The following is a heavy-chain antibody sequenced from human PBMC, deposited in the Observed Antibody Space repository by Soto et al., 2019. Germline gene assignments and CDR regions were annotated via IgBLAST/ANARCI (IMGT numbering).Heavy chain of an antibody. J-gene: IGHJ2*01. CDR2: ITPMFGTA. CDR1: GYTFTSYY. D-gene: IGHD6-19*01. Sequence: SVKVSCKASGYTFTSYYMHWVRQAPGQGLEWMGGITPMFGTANYAQKFQGRVTITADESTSTAYMELSSLRSDDTAVYYCAQTLGLAVAGPGRFDLWGRGTLVTVSS. CDR3: AQTLGLAVAGPGRFDL. V-gene: IGHV1-69*13.